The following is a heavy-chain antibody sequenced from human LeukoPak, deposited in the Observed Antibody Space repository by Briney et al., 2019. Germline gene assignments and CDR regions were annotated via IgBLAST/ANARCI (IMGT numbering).Heavy chain of an antibody. D-gene: IGHD2-2*02. CDR3: AKGDCSSTSCYSGY. CDR1: GFTFSSYG. Sequence: GRSLRLSCAASGFTFSSYGMHWVRQAPGKGLEWVAVISYDGSNKYYADSVKGRFTISRDNSKNTLYLQMNSLRAEDTAVYYCAKGDCSSTSCYSGYWGQGTLVTVSS. J-gene: IGHJ4*02. CDR2: ISYDGSNK. V-gene: IGHV3-30*18.